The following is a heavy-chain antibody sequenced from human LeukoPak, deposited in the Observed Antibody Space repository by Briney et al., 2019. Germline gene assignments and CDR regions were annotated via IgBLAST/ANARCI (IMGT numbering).Heavy chain of an antibody. D-gene: IGHD2-15*01. CDR3: ARDRSGTFDY. V-gene: IGHV3-48*03. CDR2: ISSSGTNI. CDR1: GFTFSDYE. Sequence: GGSLRLSCAASGFTFSDYEMNWVRQAPGKGLEWISYISSSGTNIYYADSVKGRFSISRDNAKNSLYLQMNSLRAEDTAVYYCARDRSGTFDYWGQGTLVTVSS. J-gene: IGHJ4*02.